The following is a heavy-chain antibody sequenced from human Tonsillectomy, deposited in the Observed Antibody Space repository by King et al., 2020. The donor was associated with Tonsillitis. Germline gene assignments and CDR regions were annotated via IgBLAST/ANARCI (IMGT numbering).Heavy chain of an antibody. CDR1: GGSVGSSGYY. D-gene: IGHD2-2*02. J-gene: IGHJ4*02. CDR2: IYYSGIT. Sequence: VQLVESGPGLVKPSETLSLTCTVSGGSVGSSGYYWSWIRQPPGKGLEWIGNIYYSGITTYNPSLESRVTISIDTPNNQFSLRLASVTTQDTGVAYWAREVSYTNPFDTWGLGALVTVSS. V-gene: IGHV4-61*08. CDR3: AREVSYTNPFDT.